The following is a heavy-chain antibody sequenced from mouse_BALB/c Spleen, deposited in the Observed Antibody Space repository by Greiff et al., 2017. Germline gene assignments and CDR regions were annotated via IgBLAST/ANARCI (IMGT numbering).Heavy chain of an antibody. CDR1: GYSFTGYN. D-gene: IGHD2-2*01. CDR3: ARQGYDDAMDY. J-gene: IGHJ4*01. V-gene: IGHV1S135*01. Sequence: VQLKESGPELGKPGASVKISCKASGYSFTGYNMYWVKQSHRKSLEWIGYIDPYNGGTSYNQKSKGKATLTVDKSSSTAYMHLNSLTSEDSAIYYCARQGYDDAMDYWGQGTSVTVSS. CDR2: IDPYNGGT.